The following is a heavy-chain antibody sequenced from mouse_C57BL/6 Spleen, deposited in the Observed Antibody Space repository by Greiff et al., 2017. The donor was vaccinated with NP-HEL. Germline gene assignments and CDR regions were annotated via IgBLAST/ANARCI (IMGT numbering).Heavy chain of an antibody. Sequence: VQLKESGGGLVKPGGSLKLSCAASGFTFSSYAMSWVRQTPEKRLEWVATISDGGSYTYYPDNVKGRFTISRDNTKNNLYLQMSHLKSEDTAMYYCARGVTTTFDYWGQGTTLTVSS. D-gene: IGHD2-1*01. CDR1: GFTFSSYA. CDR2: ISDGGSYT. CDR3: ARGVTTTFDY. V-gene: IGHV5-4*01. J-gene: IGHJ2*01.